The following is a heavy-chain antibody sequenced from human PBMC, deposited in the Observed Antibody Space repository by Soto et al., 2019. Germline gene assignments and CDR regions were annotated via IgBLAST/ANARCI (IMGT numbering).Heavy chain of an antibody. D-gene: IGHD5-18*01. V-gene: IGHV4-30-4*01. CDR2: IYYSGST. J-gene: IGHJ4*01. Sequence: SGTLSLTCTVSGGSISSGDYYWSWIRQPQGKGLEWIGYIYYSGSTYYNPSLKSRVTISVDTSKNQFSLKLSSVTAADTAVYYCARALRGYSYDYFNYWGQGTPVTVSS. CDR3: ARALRGYSYDYFNY. CDR1: GGSISSGDYY.